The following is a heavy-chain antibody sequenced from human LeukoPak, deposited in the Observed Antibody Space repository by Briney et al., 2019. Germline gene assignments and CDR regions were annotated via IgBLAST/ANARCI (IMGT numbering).Heavy chain of an antibody. CDR3: ARDPPSRLHGVGY. CDR1: GGSISSYY. D-gene: IGHD5-24*01. J-gene: IGHJ4*02. Sequence: PSETLSLTCTVSGGSISSYYWGWIRQPPGKGLEWIGSVYYSGSTYYNPSLKSRVTISVDTSKNQFSLKLSSVTAADTAVYYCARDPPSRLHGVGYWGQGTLVTVSS. CDR2: VYYSGST. V-gene: IGHV4-39*07.